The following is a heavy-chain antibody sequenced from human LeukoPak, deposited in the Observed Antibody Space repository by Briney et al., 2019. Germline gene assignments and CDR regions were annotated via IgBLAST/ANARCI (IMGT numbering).Heavy chain of an antibody. V-gene: IGHV3-23*01. Sequence: PGGSLRLSCAASGFTFSDYYMSWIRQAPGKGLEWVSAISGSGGSTYYADSVKGRFTISRDNSKNTLYLQMNSLRAEDTAVYYCAKDAYYDSSGYHFDYWGQGTLVTVSS. D-gene: IGHD3-22*01. CDR3: AKDAYYDSSGYHFDY. CDR1: GFTFSDYY. CDR2: ISGSGGST. J-gene: IGHJ4*02.